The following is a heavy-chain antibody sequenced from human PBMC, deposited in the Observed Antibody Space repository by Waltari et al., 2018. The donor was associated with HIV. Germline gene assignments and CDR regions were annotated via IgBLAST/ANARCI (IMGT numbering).Heavy chain of an antibody. V-gene: IGHV4-39*01. J-gene: IGHJ6*02. Sequence: QVQLQESGPGLVKPSETLSLTCTVSGGSISTSGYYWGWIRQPPGMGLQWIGIIYYTGATYYSPSLKSGVTISVDTSNNQFSLKLTSVTAADTAVYYCARSSGHEYYFHGMHVWGQGTTVTVSS. CDR3: ARSSGHEYYFHGMHV. CDR1: GGSISTSGYY. D-gene: IGHD3-22*01. CDR2: IYYTGAT.